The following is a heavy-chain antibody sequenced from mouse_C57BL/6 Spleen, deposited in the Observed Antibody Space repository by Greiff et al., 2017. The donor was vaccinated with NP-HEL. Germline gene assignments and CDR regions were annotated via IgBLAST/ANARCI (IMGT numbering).Heavy chain of an antibody. V-gene: IGHV1-55*01. CDR3: GPYYYAMDY. Sequence: VKLQQPGAELVKPGASVKMSCKASGYTFTSYWITWVKQRPGQGLEWIGDIYPGSGSTNYNEKFKSKATLTVDKASSTAYMQLSSLTSEDSAVYYCGPYYYAMDYWGQGTSVTVSS. J-gene: IGHJ4*01. CDR1: GYTFTSYW. CDR2: IYPGSGST.